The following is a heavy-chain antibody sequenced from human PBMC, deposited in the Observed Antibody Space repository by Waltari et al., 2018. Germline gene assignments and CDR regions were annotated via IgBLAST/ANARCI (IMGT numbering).Heavy chain of an antibody. J-gene: IGHJ6*02. CDR2: IIPIFGTA. CDR3: AREGCTNGVCRANPSYYYYGMDV. V-gene: IGHV1-69*12. CDR1: VGTFSSYA. Sequence: QVQLVQAGAEVKKPGSSVKVSCKASVGTFSSYAISWVRQPLGQGLKWMGGIIPIFGTANYAQKFQGRVTITADESTSTAYMELSSLRSEDTAVYYCAREGCTNGVCRANPSYYYYGMDVWGQGTTVTVSS. D-gene: IGHD2-8*01.